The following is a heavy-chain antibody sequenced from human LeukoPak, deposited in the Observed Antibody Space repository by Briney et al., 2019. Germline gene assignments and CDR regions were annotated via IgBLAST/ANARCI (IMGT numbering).Heavy chain of an antibody. CDR1: GFTFSTYS. D-gene: IGHD2-2*02. V-gene: IGHV3-48*01. CDR2: ISSSSTTI. CDR3: ARSSSTSSYTY. J-gene: IGHJ4*02. Sequence: GGSLRLSCAASGFTFSTYSMNWVRQAPGKGLEWVSYISSSSTTIYYADSVEGRFTISRDNAKNSLYLQMNSLRAEDTAVYYCARSSSTSSYTYWGQGTLVTVSS.